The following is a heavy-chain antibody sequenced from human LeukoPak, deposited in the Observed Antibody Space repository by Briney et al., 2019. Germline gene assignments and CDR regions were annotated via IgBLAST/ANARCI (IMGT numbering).Heavy chain of an antibody. CDR1: GGSINSYY. CDR2: IYHSGST. D-gene: IGHD5-24*01. J-gene: IGHJ3*02. Sequence: SETLSLTCTVSGGSINSYYWNWIRQPPGKGLEWIGYIYHSGSTNYNPSLKSRVTISLDTSKNQFSLKLTSVTAADAAIYYCARVGGMTTINNAAFDIWGQGTMVTVSS. V-gene: IGHV4-59*01. CDR3: ARVGGMTTINNAAFDI.